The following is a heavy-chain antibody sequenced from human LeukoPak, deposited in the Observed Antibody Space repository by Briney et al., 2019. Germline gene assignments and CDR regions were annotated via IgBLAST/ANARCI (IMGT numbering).Heavy chain of an antibody. Sequence: SETLSLTCTVSGGSISSYYWSWIRQPPGKGLEWIGYIYYGGSTNYNPSLKSRVTISVDTSKNQFSLKLSSVTAADTAVYYCARSDYYDSSNDYWGQGTLVTVSS. CDR1: GGSISSYY. J-gene: IGHJ4*02. CDR3: ARSDYYDSSNDY. D-gene: IGHD3-22*01. CDR2: IYYGGST. V-gene: IGHV4-59*01.